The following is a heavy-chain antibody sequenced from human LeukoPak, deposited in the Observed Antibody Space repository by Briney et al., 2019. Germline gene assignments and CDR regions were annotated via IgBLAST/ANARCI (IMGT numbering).Heavy chain of an antibody. CDR3: ARHEAVGQWLVPDY. CDR1: GGSISSYY. V-gene: IGHV4-4*09. J-gene: IGHJ4*02. CDR2: IYTSGST. D-gene: IGHD6-19*01. Sequence: PSETLSLTCTVSGGSISSYYWSWIRQPPGKGLEWIGYIYTSGSTNYNPSLKSRVTISVDTSKNQFSLKLSSVTAADTAVYYCARHEAVGQWLVPDYWGQGTLVTVSS.